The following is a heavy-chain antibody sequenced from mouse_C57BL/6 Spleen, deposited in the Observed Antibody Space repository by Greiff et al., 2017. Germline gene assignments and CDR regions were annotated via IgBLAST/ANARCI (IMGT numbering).Heavy chain of an antibody. CDR3: AREGPYFDY. J-gene: IGHJ2*01. Sequence: VQLQQPGAELVRPGSSVKLSCKASGYTFTSYWMAWVKQRPGQGLEWIGNIYPSDSETHYNQKFKDKATLTVDKSSSTAYMQLSSLTSEDSAVYYCAREGPYFDYWGQGTTLTVSS. CDR2: IYPSDSET. CDR1: GYTFTSYW. V-gene: IGHV1-61*01. D-gene: IGHD3-3*01.